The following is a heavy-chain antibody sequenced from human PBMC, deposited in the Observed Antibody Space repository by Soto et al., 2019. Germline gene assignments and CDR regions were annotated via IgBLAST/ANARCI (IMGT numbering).Heavy chain of an antibody. J-gene: IGHJ6*02. Sequence: SVKVSCKASGGTFSSYAISWVRQAPGQGLEWMGGIIPIFGTANYAQKFQGRVTITADESTSTAYMELSSLRSEDTAVYYCARGNVRRITIFGVAARYYYGMDVWGQGTTVTVSS. CDR1: GGTFSSYA. CDR3: ARGNVRRITIFGVAARYYYGMDV. D-gene: IGHD3-3*01. V-gene: IGHV1-69*13. CDR2: IIPIFGTA.